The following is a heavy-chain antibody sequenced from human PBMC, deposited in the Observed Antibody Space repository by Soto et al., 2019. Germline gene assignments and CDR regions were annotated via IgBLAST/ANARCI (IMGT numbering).Heavy chain of an antibody. Sequence: PSETRSLTCTVTGGSISSRNCYWGWIRQPPGKGLEWSGSSYCSGSTDNTPSLRRRVSMSISTSKDHFSLKLKSVTAAATALYLCAGHRTSAVTQADFDVWGTRYMVIVSS. CDR3: AGHRTSAVTQADFDV. CDR1: GGSISSRNCY. J-gene: IGHJ6*04. D-gene: IGHD2-21*02. V-gene: IGHV4-39*01. CDR2: SYCSGST.